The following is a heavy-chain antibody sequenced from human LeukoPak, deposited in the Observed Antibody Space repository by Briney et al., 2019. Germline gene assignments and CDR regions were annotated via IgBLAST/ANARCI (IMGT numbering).Heavy chain of an antibody. J-gene: IGHJ4*02. D-gene: IGHD3-10*01. CDR2: ISWNSGSI. Sequence: GGSLRLSCAASGFTFDDYAMHWVRQAPGKGLEWVSGISWNSGSIGYADSVKGRFTISRDNAKNSLYLQMNSLRAEDTALYYCAKGGSGSYFDYWGQGTLVTVSS. CDR3: AKGGSGSYFDY. V-gene: IGHV3-9*01. CDR1: GFTFDDYA.